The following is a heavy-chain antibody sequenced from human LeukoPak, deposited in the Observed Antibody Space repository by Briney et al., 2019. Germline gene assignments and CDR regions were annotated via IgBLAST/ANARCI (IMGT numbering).Heavy chain of an antibody. CDR1: GFTFSNYW. Sequence: GGSLGLSCAASGFTFSNYWMHWVRQAPGKGLVWVSRINIDGSGTNYADSVKGRFTISRDNAKNTLYLQMNSLRAEDTAVYYCARVGSSSSWYVLSYFDYWGQGTLVTVSS. CDR3: ARVGSSSSWYVLSYFDY. D-gene: IGHD6-13*01. J-gene: IGHJ4*02. CDR2: INIDGSGT. V-gene: IGHV3-74*01.